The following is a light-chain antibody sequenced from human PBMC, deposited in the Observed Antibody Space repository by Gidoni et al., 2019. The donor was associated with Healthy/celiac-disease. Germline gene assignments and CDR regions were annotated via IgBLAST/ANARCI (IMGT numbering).Light chain of an antibody. CDR1: SSTIGSNY. CDR2: RNN. Sequence: QSVLTQPPSPSGPPGQRVTIACSGSSSTIGSNYVYWYQQLPGTAPKLLIYRNNQRPSGVPFLFSGSKSGTSASLAIRGLRSEDEADYYCAAWDDSLSGPEVFGGGTKLTVL. CDR3: AAWDDSLSGPEV. V-gene: IGLV1-47*01. J-gene: IGLJ3*02.